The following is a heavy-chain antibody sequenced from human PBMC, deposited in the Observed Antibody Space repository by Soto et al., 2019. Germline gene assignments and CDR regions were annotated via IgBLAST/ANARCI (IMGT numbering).Heavy chain of an antibody. V-gene: IGHV4-34*01. CDR2: INHSGST. CDR1: GGSFSGYY. CDR3: ARGGPTNRRSSRVRYFDY. Sequence: PSETLSLTCAVYGGSFSGYYWSWIRQPPGKGLEWIGEINHSGSTNYNPSLKSRVTISVDTSKNQFSLKLSSVTAADTAVYYCARGGPTNRRSSRVRYFDYWGQGTLVTVYS. J-gene: IGHJ4*02. D-gene: IGHD6-13*01.